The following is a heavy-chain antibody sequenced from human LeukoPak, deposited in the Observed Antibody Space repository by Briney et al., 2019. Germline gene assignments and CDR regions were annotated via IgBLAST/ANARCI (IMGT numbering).Heavy chain of an antibody. V-gene: IGHV3-21*01. Sequence: GGSLRLSCAASELSFSSNAMSWVRQAPGKGLEWVSSINQGATHIYYADSVRGRFTISRDNAKNSLYLQMSSLRAEDTAVYYCAKGKGYCSGGSCFYYYYYGMDVWGQGTTVTVSS. CDR1: ELSFSSNA. CDR3: AKGKGYCSGGSCFYYYYYGMDV. J-gene: IGHJ6*02. CDR2: INQGATHI. D-gene: IGHD2-15*01.